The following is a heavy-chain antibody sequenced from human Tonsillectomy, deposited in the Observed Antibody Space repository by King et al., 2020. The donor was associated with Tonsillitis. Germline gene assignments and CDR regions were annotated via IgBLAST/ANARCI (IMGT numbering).Heavy chain of an antibody. V-gene: IGHV1-69*01. CDR2: IIPIFGTA. D-gene: IGHD2-2*01. CDR3: ASDIGYCSSTSCSRADAFDI. CDR1: GGTFSSYV. J-gene: IGHJ3*02. Sequence: QLVQSGAEVKKPGSSVKVSCKASGGTFSSYVISWVRQAPGQGLEWMGGIIPIFGTANYAQKFQGRVTITADESTSTAYMELSSLRSEDTAVYYCASDIGYCSSTSCSRADAFDIWGQGTMVTVYS.